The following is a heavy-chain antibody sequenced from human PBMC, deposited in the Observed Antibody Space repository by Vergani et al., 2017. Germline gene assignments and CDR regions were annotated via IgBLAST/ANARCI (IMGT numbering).Heavy chain of an antibody. J-gene: IGHJ4*02. CDR1: GMSFSGYY. V-gene: IGHV4-34*01. Sequence: QVQLQESGPGLVKPSETLSLTCAVYGMSFSGYYWSWIRQPPGKGLEWIGEINHGGRTNYSPSFKSRVTISVDTSKNQFSLKLNSVTAADTAVYYCARLSLGSTSDYWGQGTLVTVSS. CDR3: ARLSLGSTSDY. CDR2: INHGGRT. D-gene: IGHD6-13*01.